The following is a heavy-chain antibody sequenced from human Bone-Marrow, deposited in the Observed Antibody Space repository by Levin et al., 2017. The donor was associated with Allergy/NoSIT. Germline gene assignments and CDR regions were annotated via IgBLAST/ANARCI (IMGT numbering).Heavy chain of an antibody. CDR2: IKSRKDGGTI. CDR3: TTDPRF. V-gene: IGHV3-15*01. CDR1: GKSLTDTW. Sequence: GGFLRLSCAFSGKSLTDTWLSWVRQAPGRGLEWIGRIKSRKDGGTIDYITSVRGRFTISKDESKNMGYLQMNSLRSEDTGIYYCTTDPRFWGQGTLVTVAS. J-gene: IGHJ4*02.